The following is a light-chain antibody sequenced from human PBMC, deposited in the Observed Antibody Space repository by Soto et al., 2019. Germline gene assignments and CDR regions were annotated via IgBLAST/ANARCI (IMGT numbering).Light chain of an antibody. Sequence: DIQMTQSPSSLSGSVGDRVAITCLASQSISTYLNWYQQKPGKAPNVLIYAASNLQSGVPPRFSGSGSGTDCTLTISSLKTEDVATYFCQQSYRTTITFGQGTRLEIK. CDR2: AAS. CDR3: QQSYRTTIT. CDR1: QSISTY. J-gene: IGKJ5*01. V-gene: IGKV1-39*01.